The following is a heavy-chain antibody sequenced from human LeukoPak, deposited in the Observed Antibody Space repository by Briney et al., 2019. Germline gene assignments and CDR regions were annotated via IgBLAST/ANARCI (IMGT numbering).Heavy chain of an antibody. J-gene: IGHJ5*02. CDR3: ARASPLQVVVPEFDP. V-gene: IGHV1-2*02. CDR1: GYTFTGYY. D-gene: IGHD2-2*01. CDR2: INPNSGGA. Sequence: ASVTVSCKASGYTFTGYYMHWVRQAPGQGLEWMGWINPNSGGANYAQKFQGRVTITRDTSLSTAYMELSRLRSDDTAVYYCARASPLQVVVPEFDPWGQGTLVTVSS.